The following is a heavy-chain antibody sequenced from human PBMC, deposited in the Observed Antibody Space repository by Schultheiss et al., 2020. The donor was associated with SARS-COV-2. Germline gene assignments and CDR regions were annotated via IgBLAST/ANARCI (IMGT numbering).Heavy chain of an antibody. CDR1: GFTFGDYA. D-gene: IGHD5-24*01. J-gene: IGHJ3*02. CDR2: ISSSSSYT. CDR3: ARDGDGYINDAFDI. Sequence: GGSLRLSCSASGFTFGDYAMSWVRQAPGKGLEWVSYISSSSSYTNYADSVKGRFTISRDNAKNSLYLQMNSLRAEDTAVYYCARDGDGYINDAFDIWGQGTMVTVSS. V-gene: IGHV3-11*05.